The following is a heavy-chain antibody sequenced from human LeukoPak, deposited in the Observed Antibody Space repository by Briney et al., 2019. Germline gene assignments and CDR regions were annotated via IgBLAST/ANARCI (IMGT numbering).Heavy chain of an antibody. D-gene: IGHD5-24*01. CDR2: IYPGDSDI. V-gene: IGHV5-51*03. J-gene: IGHJ3*02. CDR1: GYSFSTYW. Sequence: KPGESLKISCKGSGYSFSTYWIAWVRQMPGKGLEWMAIIYPGDSDIKYSPSFQGQVTISADKSISTAYLQWSSLKASDTAMYYCASWARDGYNYGAFDIWGQGTMVTVSS. CDR3: ASWARDGYNYGAFDI.